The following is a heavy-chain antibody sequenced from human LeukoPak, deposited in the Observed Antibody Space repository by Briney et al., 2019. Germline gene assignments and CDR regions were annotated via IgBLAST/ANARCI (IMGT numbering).Heavy chain of an antibody. V-gene: IGHV3-7*01. CDR3: ARGGHRYIGY. D-gene: IGHD3-9*01. CDR2: IKEDGSEK. CDR1: GFTFSSYA. J-gene: IGHJ4*02. Sequence: GGSLRLSCAASGFTFSSYAMSWVRQAPGKGLEWVANIKEDGSEKYYVDSVKGRFTISRDNAKNSLFLQMNSLRVEDTAVYFCARGGHRYIGYWGQETLVTVSS.